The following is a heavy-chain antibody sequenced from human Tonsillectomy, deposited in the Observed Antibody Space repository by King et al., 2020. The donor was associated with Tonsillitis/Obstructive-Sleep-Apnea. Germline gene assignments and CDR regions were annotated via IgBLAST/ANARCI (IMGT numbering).Heavy chain of an antibody. Sequence: LQLQESGPGLVKPSETLSLTCTVSGGSISSSSYYWGWIRQPPGKGLEWIGSIYYSGNTYYNPSLKSRVTISVDTSKNQFSMKLTSVTAADTAVYYLARTVPYGDFHCWGQGTLVTVSS. CDR2: IYYSGNT. D-gene: IGHD4-17*01. V-gene: IGHV4-39*01. J-gene: IGHJ4*02. CDR3: ARTVPYGDFHC. CDR1: GGSISSSSYY.